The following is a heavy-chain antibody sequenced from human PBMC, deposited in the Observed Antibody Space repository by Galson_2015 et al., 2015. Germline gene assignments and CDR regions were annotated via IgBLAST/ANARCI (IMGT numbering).Heavy chain of an antibody. V-gene: IGHV1-2*06. CDR1: GYTFTGYY. D-gene: IGHD4-23*01. J-gene: IGHJ4*02. CDR3: ARGAELRWSDY. CDR2: INPNSGGT. Sequence: SVKVSCKASGYTFTGYYMHWVRQAPGQGLEWMGRINPNSGGTNYAQKFQGRVTMSRDTSISTAYMELSRLRSDDTAVYYWARGAELRWSDYWGQGTLVTVSS.